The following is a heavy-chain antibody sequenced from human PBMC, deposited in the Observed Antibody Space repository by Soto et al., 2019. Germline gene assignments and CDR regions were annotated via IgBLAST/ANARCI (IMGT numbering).Heavy chain of an antibody. CDR2: IRTKVNSYAT. CDR3: TTRDSDV. V-gene: IGHV3-73*01. CDR1: GFTFSDST. Sequence: PGGSLRLSCAASGFTFSDSTIHWVRQASGKGLEWVAPIRTKVNSYATVYAASVRGRFTISRDDSKNTAYLQMSSLRSEDTAMYYCTTRDSDVCGQGTTVTVSS. J-gene: IGHJ6*02.